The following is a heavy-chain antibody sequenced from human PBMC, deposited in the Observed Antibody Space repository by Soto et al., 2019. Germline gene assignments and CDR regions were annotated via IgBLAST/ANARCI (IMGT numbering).Heavy chain of an antibody. CDR2: ISSSSSYT. J-gene: IGHJ4*02. CDR1: GFTFSDYY. Sequence: GGSLRLSCAASGFTFSDYYMSWIRQAPGKGLEWVSYISSSSSYTNYADSVKGRFTISRDNAKNSLYLQMNSLRAEDTAVYYSARSSRSSGVDYWGQGTLDTVSS. V-gene: IGHV3-11*06. CDR3: ARSSRSSGVDY. D-gene: IGHD3-22*01.